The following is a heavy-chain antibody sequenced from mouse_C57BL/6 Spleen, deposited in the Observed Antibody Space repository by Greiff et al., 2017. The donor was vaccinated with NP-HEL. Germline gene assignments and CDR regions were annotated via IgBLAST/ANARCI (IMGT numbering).Heavy chain of an antibody. V-gene: IGHV5-4*03. J-gene: IGHJ4*01. CDR3: ARGDYAMDY. Sequence: EVMLVESGGGLVKPGGSLKLSCAASGFTFSSYAMSWVRQTPEKRLEWVATISDGGSYTYSPDNVKGRFTISRDNAKNNLYLQMSHLKSEDTAMYYGARGDYAMDYWGQGTSVTVSS. CDR2: ISDGGSYT. CDR1: GFTFSSYA.